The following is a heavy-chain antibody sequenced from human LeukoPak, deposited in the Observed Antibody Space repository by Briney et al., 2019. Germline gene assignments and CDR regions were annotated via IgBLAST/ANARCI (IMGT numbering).Heavy chain of an antibody. V-gene: IGHV3-33*01. Sequence: GRSVRLSCAASGFSFSSYGMHWVRQAPGKGLEWVAVIWYDGSNKYYADSVKGRFTISRDNSKNTLYLQMNSLRAEDTAVYYCARDPSDYYDSSGYYYCFDYWGQGTLVTVSS. J-gene: IGHJ4*02. D-gene: IGHD3-22*01. CDR2: IWYDGSNK. CDR1: GFSFSSYG. CDR3: ARDPSDYYDSSGYYYCFDY.